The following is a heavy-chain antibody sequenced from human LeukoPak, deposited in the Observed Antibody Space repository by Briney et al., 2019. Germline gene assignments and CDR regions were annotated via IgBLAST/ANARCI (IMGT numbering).Heavy chain of an antibody. CDR1: GFTFSTFA. Sequence: GGSLRLSCAASGFTFSTFAMHWVRQAPGKGLEWISYISSASSYIQYADSVKGRFTISRDNANNSLSLQMNSLRADDTAIYYCARAPTTGFWGTSYVDYFDHWGQGILVTVSS. V-gene: IGHV3-21*01. D-gene: IGHD3-16*01. CDR2: ISSASSYI. J-gene: IGHJ4*02. CDR3: ARAPTTGFWGTSYVDYFDH.